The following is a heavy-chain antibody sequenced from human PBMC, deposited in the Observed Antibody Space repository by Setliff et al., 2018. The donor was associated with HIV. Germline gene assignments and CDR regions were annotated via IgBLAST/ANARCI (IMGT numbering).Heavy chain of an antibody. D-gene: IGHD6-13*01. Sequence: GGSLRLSCAASGFTFSYAWMNWVRQAPGKGLEWVGRIKSQRDGGTIDYAAPVKGRFTISRDNAKNSRYLQMNSLRAEDAAVYYCARVKARAAGTSDYWGQGTLVTVSS. CDR3: ARVKARAAGTSDY. J-gene: IGHJ4*02. CDR2: IKSQRDGGTI. CDR1: GFTFSYAW. V-gene: IGHV3-15*01.